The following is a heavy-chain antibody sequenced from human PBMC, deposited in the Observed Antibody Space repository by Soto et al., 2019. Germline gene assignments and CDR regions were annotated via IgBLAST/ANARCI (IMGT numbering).Heavy chain of an antibody. CDR3: AKDTGWYYGSGSPGDY. J-gene: IGHJ4*02. V-gene: IGHV3-13*01. D-gene: IGHD3-10*01. CDR1: GFTFSSYD. CDR2: IGTAGDT. Sequence: GGSLRLSCAASGFTFSSYDMHWVRQATGKGLEWVSAIGTAGDTYYPGSVKGRFTISRENAKNSLYLQMNSLRAEDTAVYYCAKDTGWYYGSGSPGDYWGQGTLVTVSS.